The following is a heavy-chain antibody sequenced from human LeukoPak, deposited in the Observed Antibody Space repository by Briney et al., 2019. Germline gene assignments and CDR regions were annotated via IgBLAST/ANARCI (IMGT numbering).Heavy chain of an antibody. D-gene: IGHD3-16*01. J-gene: IGHJ5*02. CDR2: IYPSGNT. Sequence: SETLSLTCTVSGDSISNSRHYWSWIRQPAGKALEWIGRIYPSGNTNYNPSLKSRVTISVDTSKNQFSLQLTSVTAADTAVYYCARSGLALRFGGWFDPWGQGTLVTASS. V-gene: IGHV4-61*02. CDR1: GDSISNSRHY. CDR3: ARSGLALRFGGWFDP.